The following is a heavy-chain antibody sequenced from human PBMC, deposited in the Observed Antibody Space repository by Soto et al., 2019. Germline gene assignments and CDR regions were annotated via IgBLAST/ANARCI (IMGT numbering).Heavy chain of an antibody. Sequence: EVQLVESGGGLVKPGGSLRLSCAASGFTFSNAWMSWVRQAPGKGLEWVGRIKSKTDGGTTDYAAPVKGRFTISRDDSKNTLYLQMNSLKTEDTAVYYCTTDSRAPPLPYCYYDMDVWGKGTTVTVSS. V-gene: IGHV3-15*01. CDR2: IKSKTDGGTT. J-gene: IGHJ6*03. CDR1: GFTFSNAW. CDR3: TTDSRAPPLPYCYYDMDV.